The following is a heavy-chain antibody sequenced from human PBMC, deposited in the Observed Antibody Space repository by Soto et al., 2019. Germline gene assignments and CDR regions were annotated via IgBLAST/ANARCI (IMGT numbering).Heavy chain of an antibody. D-gene: IGHD1-26*01. CDR3: ARNPKNRYSGSYFDYYYAMDV. V-gene: IGHV5-10-1*01. J-gene: IGHJ6*02. CDR1: GYSFTSYW. Sequence: GESLKISCKGSGYSFTSYWISWVRQMPGKGLEWMGRIDPSDSYTNYSPSFQGHVTISADKSISTAYLQWSSLKASDTAMYYCARNPKNRYSGSYFDYYYAMDVWGQGTTVNVSS. CDR2: IDPSDSYT.